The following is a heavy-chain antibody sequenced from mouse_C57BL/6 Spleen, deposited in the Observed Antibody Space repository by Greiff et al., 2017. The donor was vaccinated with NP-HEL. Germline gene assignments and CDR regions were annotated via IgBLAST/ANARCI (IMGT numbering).Heavy chain of an antibody. CDR2: LYPGSGNT. Sequence: VKLMESGAELVRPGASVKLSCKASGYTFTAYYINWVKQRPGQGLEWIARLYPGSGNTYYNEKFKGKATLTAEKSSSTAYMQLSSLTSEDSAVYFCARNWDYAMDYWGQGTSVTVSS. CDR3: ARNWDYAMDY. J-gene: IGHJ4*01. D-gene: IGHD4-1*01. CDR1: GYTFTAYY. V-gene: IGHV1-76*01.